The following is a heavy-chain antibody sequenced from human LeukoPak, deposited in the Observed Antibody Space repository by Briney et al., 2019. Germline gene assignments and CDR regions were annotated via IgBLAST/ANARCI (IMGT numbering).Heavy chain of an antibody. Sequence: GGSLRLSCAASGFTFSSYDMHWVRQATGKGLERVSAIGTAGDTYYPGSVKGRFTISRENAKNSLYLQMNSLRAGDTAVYYSARVSRGAFDIWGQGTMVTVSS. J-gene: IGHJ3*02. V-gene: IGHV3-13*01. CDR3: ARVSRGAFDI. CDR2: IGTAGDT. CDR1: GFTFSSYD.